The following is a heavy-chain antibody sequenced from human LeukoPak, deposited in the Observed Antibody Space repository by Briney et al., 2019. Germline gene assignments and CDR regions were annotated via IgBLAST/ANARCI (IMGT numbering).Heavy chain of an antibody. Sequence: TGGSLRLSCVASGLTFSGFGMNWVRQAPGKGLEWVSTISDSTNYIYYADSVKGRFTIPRDNAKSSLYLQMNSLRADDTAVYYCARGRGPTIFGVGEDYFDFWGQGTLVTVSS. J-gene: IGHJ4*02. D-gene: IGHD3-3*01. CDR2: ISDSTNYI. V-gene: IGHV3-21*01. CDR3: ARGRGPTIFGVGEDYFDF. CDR1: GLTFSGFG.